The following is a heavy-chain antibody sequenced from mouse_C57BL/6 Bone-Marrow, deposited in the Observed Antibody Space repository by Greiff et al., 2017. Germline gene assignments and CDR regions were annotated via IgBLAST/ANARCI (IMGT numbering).Heavy chain of an antibody. Sequence: QVQLKQPGAELVKPGASVKLSCKASGYTFTSYWMQWVKQRPGQGLEWIGEIVPSDSYTNYNQKFKGKATLTVDTSSSTAYMQLSSLTSEDSAVXYCAREGITTVVATPPWFAYWGQGTLVTVSA. D-gene: IGHD1-1*01. J-gene: IGHJ3*01. CDR3: AREGITTVVATPPWFAY. CDR1: GYTFTSYW. CDR2: IVPSDSYT. V-gene: IGHV1-50*01.